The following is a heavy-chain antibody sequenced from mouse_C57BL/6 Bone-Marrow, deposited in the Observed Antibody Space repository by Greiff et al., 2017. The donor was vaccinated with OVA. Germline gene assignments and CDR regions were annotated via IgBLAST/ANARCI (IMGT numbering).Heavy chain of an antibody. J-gene: IGHJ4*01. D-gene: IGHD1-1*01. CDR2: ISYDGSN. CDR3: ARRITTVVATRAMDY. Sequence: EVQLEESGPGLVKPSQSLSLTCSVTGYSITSGYYWNWIRQFPGNKLEWMGYISYDGSNNYNPSLKNRTSITRDTSKNQFFLKLNSVTTEDTATYYCARRITTVVATRAMDYWGQGTSVTVSS. V-gene: IGHV3-6*01. CDR1: GYSITSGYY.